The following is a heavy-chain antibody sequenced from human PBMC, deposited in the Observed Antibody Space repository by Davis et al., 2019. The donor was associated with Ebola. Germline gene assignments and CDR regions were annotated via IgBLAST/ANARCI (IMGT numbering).Heavy chain of an antibody. Sequence: GGSLRLSCAASRFTFSSYSMNWVRQAPGKGLEWVSSMSSSGSYIYYADSVKGRFTISRDNAKNSLYLQMNSLRAEDTAVYYCARVPPYGDYRRWYFDYWGQGTLVTVSS. V-gene: IGHV3-21*04. CDR1: RFTFSSYS. D-gene: IGHD4-17*01. J-gene: IGHJ4*02. CDR3: ARVPPYGDYRRWYFDY. CDR2: MSSSGSYI.